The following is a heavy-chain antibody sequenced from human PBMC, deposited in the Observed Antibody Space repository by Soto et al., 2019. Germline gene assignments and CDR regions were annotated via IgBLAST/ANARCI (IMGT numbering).Heavy chain of an antibody. Sequence: VASVKVSCKASGYTFTAYYLHWMRQAPGQGLEWMGWINPKNDDTNYAQKFHGSVTLTRDTSIMTAYMELSGLRSDDTAMYYCARGRLDFDGRGYYHFDSWGQGTLVTVSS. J-gene: IGHJ4*02. CDR1: GYTFTAYY. CDR2: INPKNDDT. CDR3: ARGRLDFDGRGYYHFDS. V-gene: IGHV1-2*02. D-gene: IGHD3-22*01.